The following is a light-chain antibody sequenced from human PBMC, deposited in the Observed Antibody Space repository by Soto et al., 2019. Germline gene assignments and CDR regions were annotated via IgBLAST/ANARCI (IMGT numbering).Light chain of an antibody. V-gene: IGKV1-5*01. CDR2: DAY. CDR1: QSISSW. CDR3: QQYNSYSLWT. J-gene: IGKJ1*01. Sequence: DIQMTQSPSTLSASVGDRVTITCRASQSISSWLAWYQQKPGKAPKLLIYDAYSLESGVPSRFSGSGSGTEFTLTISSLQPDDFATYYCQQYNSYSLWTFLHGTKVDIK.